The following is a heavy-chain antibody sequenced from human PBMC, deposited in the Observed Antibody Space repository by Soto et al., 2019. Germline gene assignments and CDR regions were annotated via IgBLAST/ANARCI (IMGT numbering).Heavy chain of an antibody. D-gene: IGHD2-15*01. J-gene: IGHJ4*02. CDR3: ARIPRYSYPTSDPLDN. CDR1: GGTFNTYT. Sequence: QVHLVQSGSEVKKPGSSVTVSCKASGGTFNTYTFSWVRQAQGQGLEWLGSILPIMGSVNYAHDFQGRLSITADPSTTTAYMELTSLTSHDTAIYYCARIPRYSYPTSDPLDNWGQGTLVTVSS. CDR2: ILPIMGSV. V-gene: IGHV1-69*01.